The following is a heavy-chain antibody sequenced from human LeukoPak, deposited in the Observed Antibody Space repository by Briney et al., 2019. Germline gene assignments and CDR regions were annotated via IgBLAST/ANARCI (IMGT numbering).Heavy chain of an antibody. J-gene: IGHJ4*02. V-gene: IGHV4-59*01. CDR3: ATDNSYGSGSYYT. CDR2: IYYSGGT. D-gene: IGHD3-10*01. Sequence: SETLSLTCTVSGGSISNYFWSWIRQPPGKGLEWIGYIYYSGGTNYNPSLKSRVTISVDTSKNQFSLKLSSVTAADTAVYYCATDNSYGSGSYYTWGQGTLVTVSS. CDR1: GGSISNYF.